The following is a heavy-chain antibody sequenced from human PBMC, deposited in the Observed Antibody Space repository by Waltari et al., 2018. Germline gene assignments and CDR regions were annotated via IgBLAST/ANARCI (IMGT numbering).Heavy chain of an antibody. V-gene: IGHV5-51*01. Sequence: EVQLVQSGAEVKKPGESLKISCKVSGYSFSTYWINWVRQMPGQGLEWMGIIHPGESHIRYSPSFQGLVTFSADTSISTAYLQWDSLKASDTAMYYCARTPHCSGGSCLDYWGQGTLVTVSS. CDR1: GYSFSTYW. CDR2: IHPGESHI. D-gene: IGHD2-15*01. J-gene: IGHJ4*02. CDR3: ARTPHCSGGSCLDY.